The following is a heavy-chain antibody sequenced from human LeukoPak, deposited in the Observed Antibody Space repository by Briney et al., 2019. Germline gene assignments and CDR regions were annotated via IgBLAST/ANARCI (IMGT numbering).Heavy chain of an antibody. CDR1: GFTFSNSA. CDR2: LSGSGITT. D-gene: IGHD6-19*01. J-gene: IGHJ4*01. CDR3: ARGIYSSGWSYFDY. Sequence: GGSLRLSCAASGFTFSNSAMSWVRQAPGKGLEWVSTLSGSGITTYYADSVKGRFTISRDNSKNTLYLQMNSLRAEDTAVYYCARGIYSSGWSYFDYRGHGTLVTVSS. V-gene: IGHV3-23*01.